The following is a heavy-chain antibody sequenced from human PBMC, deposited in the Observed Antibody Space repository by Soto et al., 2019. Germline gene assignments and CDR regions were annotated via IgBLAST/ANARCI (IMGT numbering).Heavy chain of an antibody. V-gene: IGHV1-8*01. Sequence: QVQLVQSGAEVREPGASVKVSCKASGYSFTSLDINWVRQTAGQGLEWMGWMQPSTGRTGYAQKFQGRVTITRDTSINTASMELTTLTSDDTAFYYCARGVSAGVDYWGQGTVVTVSS. CDR2: MQPSTGRT. CDR1: GYSFTSLD. CDR3: ARGVSAGVDY. J-gene: IGHJ4*02. D-gene: IGHD1-26*01.